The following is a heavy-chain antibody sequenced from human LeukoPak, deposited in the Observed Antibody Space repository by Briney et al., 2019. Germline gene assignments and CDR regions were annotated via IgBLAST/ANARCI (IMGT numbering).Heavy chain of an antibody. CDR3: ARGLWLNYYYYGMDV. CDR2: INPNSGGT. J-gene: IGHJ6*02. V-gene: IGHV1-2*02. D-gene: IGHD5-18*01. Sequence: GASVKVSCKASGYTFTSYDINWVRQATGQGLEWMGWINPNSGGTNYAQKFQGRVTMTRDTSISTAYMELSRLRSDDTAVYYCARGLWLNYYYYGMDVWGQGTTVTVSS. CDR1: GYTFTSYD.